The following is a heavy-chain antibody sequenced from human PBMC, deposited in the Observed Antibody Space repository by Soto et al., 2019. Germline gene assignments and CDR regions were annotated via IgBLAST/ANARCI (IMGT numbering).Heavy chain of an antibody. CDR2: IIPILGIA. J-gene: IGHJ3*02. CDR3: ARELDYGDYDNPPAFDS. D-gene: IGHD4-17*01. V-gene: IGHV1-69*08. Sequence: QVPLVQSGAEVKKPGSSVKVSCKASGGTFSSYTISWVRQAPGQGLEWLGRIIPILGIANYAQKFQGRVTITADKSTSTAYMERSSLRSEDTAVYYGARELDYGDYDNPPAFDSWCQGTMVTVSS. CDR1: GGTFSSYT.